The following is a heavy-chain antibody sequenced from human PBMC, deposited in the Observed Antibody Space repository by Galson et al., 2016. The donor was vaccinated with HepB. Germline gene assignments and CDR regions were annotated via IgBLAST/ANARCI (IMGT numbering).Heavy chain of an antibody. J-gene: IGHJ4*02. CDR3: EGISSGTWNAPFDT. V-gene: IGHV3-11*01. CDR2: ISSNGVAM. CDR1: GFTFSDYY. D-gene: IGHD1-1*01. Sequence: SLRLSCAASGFTFSDYYMSWIRQAPGKGLEWVSYISSNGVAMHYADSVKGRFTISRDNAKKSVYLQMDSLRAEDTAVYYCEGISSGTWNAPFDTWGQGTLVTVSS.